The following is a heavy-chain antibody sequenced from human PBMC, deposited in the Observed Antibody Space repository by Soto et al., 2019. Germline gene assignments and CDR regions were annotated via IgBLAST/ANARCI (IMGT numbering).Heavy chain of an antibody. CDR3: AYSSGFDLDY. D-gene: IGHD6-19*01. V-gene: IGHV4-34*01. CDR2: INHSGST. Sequence: SETLSLTCAVYGGSFSGYYWSWIRQPPGKGLEWIGEINHSGSTNYNPSLKSRVTISVDTPKNQFSLKLSSVTAADTAVYYCAYSSGFDLDYWGQGTLVTVSS. CDR1: GGSFSGYY. J-gene: IGHJ4*02.